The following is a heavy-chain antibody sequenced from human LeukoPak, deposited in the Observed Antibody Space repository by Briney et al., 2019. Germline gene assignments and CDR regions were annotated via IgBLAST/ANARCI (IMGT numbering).Heavy chain of an antibody. Sequence: PGGSLRLSCAPSGFSFTDYPMNWVRPAPGKGRKWISNIRTTAEGAKYAYYADSVDGRFTISRHNSKNTLFLQMNSLRTEDTAVYYCARAYDSSGYWPEYFHHWGQGTLVTVSS. CDR1: GFSFTDYP. J-gene: IGHJ1*01. V-gene: IGHV3-21*05. CDR2: IRTTAEGAKYA. D-gene: IGHD3-22*01. CDR3: ARAYDSSGYWPEYFHH.